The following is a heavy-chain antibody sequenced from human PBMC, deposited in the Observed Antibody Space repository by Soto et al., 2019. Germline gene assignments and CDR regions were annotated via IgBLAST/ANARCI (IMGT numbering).Heavy chain of an antibody. D-gene: IGHD3-3*01. J-gene: IGHJ5*01. Sequence: PSETLSLTCTVSGGSISSSSYYWGWIRQPPGKGLEWIGSFYYSGSTYYNPSLKSRVTISVDTSKNQFSLKLSSVTAADTAVYYCAGRTSLTSVEIFSGGLSGYNWVDPWGRGTLVTVSS. V-gene: IGHV4-39*01. CDR1: GGSISSSSYY. CDR3: AGRTSLTSVEIFSGGLSGYNWVDP. CDR2: FYYSGST.